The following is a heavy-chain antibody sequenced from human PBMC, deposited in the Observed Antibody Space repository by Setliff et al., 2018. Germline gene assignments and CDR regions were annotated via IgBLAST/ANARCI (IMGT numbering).Heavy chain of an antibody. Sequence: PSETLSLTCTVSGGPLSSFYWSWIRQSPGRGLDWIGYIDHSGGTSYNPSFESRVAIFKDISKSQVVLTMTNMDPADTATYYCARRYYDFWGASLVEYAMDVWGQGTTVTVSS. CDR3: ARRYYDFWGASLVEYAMDV. D-gene: IGHD3-3*01. V-gene: IGHV4-59*01. CDR2: IDHSGGT. J-gene: IGHJ6*02. CDR1: GGPLSSFY.